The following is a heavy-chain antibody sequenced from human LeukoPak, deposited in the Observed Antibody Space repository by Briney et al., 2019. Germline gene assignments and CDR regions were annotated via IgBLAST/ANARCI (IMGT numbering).Heavy chain of an antibody. Sequence: GASVKVSCKAPGYTFTGYYMHWVRQAPGQGLEWMGWINPNSGGTNYAQKFQGWVTMTRDTSISTAYMELSRLRSDDTAVYYCARGDDILTGYLYYFDYWGQGTLVTVSS. V-gene: IGHV1-2*04. D-gene: IGHD3-9*01. J-gene: IGHJ4*02. CDR2: INPNSGGT. CDR3: ARGDDILTGYLYYFDY. CDR1: GYTFTGYY.